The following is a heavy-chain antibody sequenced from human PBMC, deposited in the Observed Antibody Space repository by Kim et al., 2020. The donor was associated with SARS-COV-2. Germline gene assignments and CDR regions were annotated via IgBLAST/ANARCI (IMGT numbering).Heavy chain of an antibody. D-gene: IGHD2-2*01. V-gene: IGHV3-23*01. CDR1: GFTFSSYA. J-gene: IGHJ6*03. CDR2: ISGSGGST. CDR3: AKDRLDTVVVPAARGYYYYMDV. Sequence: GGSLRLSCAASGFTFSSYAMSWVRQAPGKGLEWVSAISGSGGSTYYADSVKGRFTISRDNSKNTLYLQMNSLRAEDTAVYYCAKDRLDTVVVPAARGYYYYMDVWGKGTTVTVSS.